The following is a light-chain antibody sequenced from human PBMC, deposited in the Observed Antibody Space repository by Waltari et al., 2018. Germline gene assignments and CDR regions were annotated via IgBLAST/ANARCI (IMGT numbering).Light chain of an antibody. J-gene: IGLJ2*01. CDR2: DKN. CDR1: SLKTYY. CDR3: QSRDTTATHVL. V-gene: IGLV3-19*01. Sequence: SSELTQDPAVSVALGQTISIPCQGASLKTYYATWYQQKPGQAPLLVIYDKNARPSGIPDRFSGSSSGNTASLTITGAQAEDEADYYCQSRDTTATHVLFGGGTKLTVL.